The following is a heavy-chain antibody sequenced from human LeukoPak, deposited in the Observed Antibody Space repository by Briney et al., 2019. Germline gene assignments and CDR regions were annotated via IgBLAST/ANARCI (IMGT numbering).Heavy chain of an antibody. CDR2: IYYSGST. J-gene: IGHJ4*02. CDR1: GGSISSGGYY. Sequence: PSETLSLTCTVSGGSISSGGYYWSWIRQHPGKGLDWIGYIYYSGSTYYNPSLKSRVTISVDTSQNQFSLQLSSVTAADTAVYYCARLLLYYYESSGYYSYFDSWGQGTLVTVSS. V-gene: IGHV4-61*08. D-gene: IGHD3-22*01. CDR3: ARLLLYYYESSGYYSYFDS.